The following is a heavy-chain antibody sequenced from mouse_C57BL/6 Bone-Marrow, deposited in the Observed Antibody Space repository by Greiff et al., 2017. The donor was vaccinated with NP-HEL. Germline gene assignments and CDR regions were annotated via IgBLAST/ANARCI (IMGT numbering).Heavy chain of an antibody. CDR3: ARGGMRRTWFDY. J-gene: IGHJ3*01. CDR2: IHPNSGST. CDR1: GYTFTSYW. Sequence: QVQLQQPGAELVKPGASVKLSCKASGYTFTSYWMYWVKQRPGQGLEWIGMIHPNSGSTNYNEKFKSKATLTVDKSTSPAYMQLSSLTSEDSAVYYCARGGMRRTWFDYWGRGTLVTVSA. V-gene: IGHV1-64*01.